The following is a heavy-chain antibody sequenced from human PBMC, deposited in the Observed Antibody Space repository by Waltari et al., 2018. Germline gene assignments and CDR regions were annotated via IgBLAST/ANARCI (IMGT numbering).Heavy chain of an antibody. D-gene: IGHD2-15*01. CDR3: AKDIVVVVAATPDYYYYGMDV. CDR1: GFTFSSYA. V-gene: IGHV3-30-3*02. Sequence: QVQLVESGGGVVQPGRSLRLSCAASGFTFSSYAMHWVRQAPGKGLEWVAVISYDGSKNSDADSGKGRFTISRDNSKNRLYLQMNSLRAEDTAVYYCAKDIVVVVAATPDYYYYGMDVWGQGTTVTVSS. CDR2: ISYDGSKN. J-gene: IGHJ6*02.